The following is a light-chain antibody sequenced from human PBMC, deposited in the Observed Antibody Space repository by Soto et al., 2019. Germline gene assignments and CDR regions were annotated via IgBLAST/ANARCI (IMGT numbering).Light chain of an antibody. CDR3: QEYSKWPLFT. CDR2: AAS. CDR1: QSVGRN. Sequence: IVGTQSPGILSVSPGDRATLSCRASQSVGRNLAWYQQKPGQAPTLLIYAASTRATGLPARFSGSGSGTDFTLTISSLQSEDFAVYYCQEYSKWPLFTFGPGTRVDIK. J-gene: IGKJ3*01. V-gene: IGKV3-15*01.